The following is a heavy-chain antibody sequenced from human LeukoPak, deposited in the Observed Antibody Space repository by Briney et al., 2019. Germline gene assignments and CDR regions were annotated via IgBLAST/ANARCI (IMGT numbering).Heavy chain of an antibody. D-gene: IGHD5-18*01. CDR2: IYHSGST. CDR3: ARGIEDTAMVEH. CDR1: GGSISSNAYY. V-gene: IGHV4-30-2*01. Sequence: PSETLSLTCTVSGGSISSNAYYWGWIRQPPGKGLEWIGYIYHSGSTYYNPSLKSRVTISVDRSKNQFSLKLSSVTAADTAVYYCARGIEDTAMVEHWGQGTLVTVSS. J-gene: IGHJ5*02.